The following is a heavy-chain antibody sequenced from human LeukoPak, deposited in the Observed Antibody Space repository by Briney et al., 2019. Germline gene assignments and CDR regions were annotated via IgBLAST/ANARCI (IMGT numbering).Heavy chain of an antibody. J-gene: IGHJ3*02. V-gene: IGHV4-59*11. D-gene: IGHD4-17*01. CDR3: ARDLVTVTKGFDI. CDR1: GGSFSSHY. CDR2: ISYIGST. Sequence: SETLSLTCTVSGGSFSSHYWTWIRQPPGKGLGWIGYISYIGSTNYNPSLKSRVTISIDTSKNQFSLKLTSVTAADTAVYYCARDLVTVTKGFDIWGQGTMVSVSS.